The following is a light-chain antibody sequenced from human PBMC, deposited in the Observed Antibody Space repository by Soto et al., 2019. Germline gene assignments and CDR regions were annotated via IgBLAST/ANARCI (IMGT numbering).Light chain of an antibody. V-gene: IGLV2-23*01. CDR1: SSDVGSYNL. CDR3: CSYAGSSTSVV. Sequence: QSALTQPASVSGSPGQSITISCTGTSSDVGSYNLVSWYQQHPGKAPKLMIYEGSKRPSGVSNRFSGSKSGNTASLTISGLQAEDEADYYCCSYAGSSTSVVFGGGTKAHRP. CDR2: EGS. J-gene: IGLJ2*01.